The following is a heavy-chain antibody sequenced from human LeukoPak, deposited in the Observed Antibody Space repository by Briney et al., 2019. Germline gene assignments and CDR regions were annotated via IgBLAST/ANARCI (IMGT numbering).Heavy chain of an antibody. Sequence: PSETLSLTCTVSGDSISSYYWSWIRQPPGKGLEWIGYIYYSGSTNYNPSLKSRVTISVDTSKNQFSLKLSSVTAADTAVYYCARHRMYYYDSSGSPGGFDYWGQGTLVTVSS. CDR3: ARHRMYYYDSSGSPGGFDY. CDR1: GDSISSYY. V-gene: IGHV4-59*08. CDR2: IYYSGST. J-gene: IGHJ4*02. D-gene: IGHD3-22*01.